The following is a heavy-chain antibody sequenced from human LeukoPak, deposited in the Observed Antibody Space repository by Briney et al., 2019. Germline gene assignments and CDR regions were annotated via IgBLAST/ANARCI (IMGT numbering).Heavy chain of an antibody. CDR3: ARDGEEYCSSTSCYAWNWFDP. CDR1: GGTFSSYA. CDR2: IIPIFGTA. Sequence: GASVKVSCKASGGTFSSYAISWVRQAPGQGLEWMGGIIPIFGTANYAQKFQGRVTITTDESTSTAYMELSSLRSEDTAVYYCARDGEEYCSSTSCYAWNWFDPWGQGTLVTVSS. V-gene: IGHV1-69*05. D-gene: IGHD2-2*01. J-gene: IGHJ5*02.